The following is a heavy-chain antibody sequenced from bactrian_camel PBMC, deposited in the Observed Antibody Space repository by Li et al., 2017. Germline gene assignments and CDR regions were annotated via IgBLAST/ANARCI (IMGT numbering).Heavy chain of an antibody. J-gene: IGHJ4*01. CDR3: AADQLYGTCRDVLDFQA. CDR2: IDPFHDAT. D-gene: IGHD3*01. Sequence: HVQLVESGGGSVEAGESLRLSCTASKRNCMGWFRQATGKEREGVASIDPFHDATNYADFVKGRFTISRDKAKDLVYLQMNGLQPEDTGMYYCAADQLYGTCRDVLDFQARGQGTQVTVS. CDR1: KRNC. V-gene: IGHV3-3*01.